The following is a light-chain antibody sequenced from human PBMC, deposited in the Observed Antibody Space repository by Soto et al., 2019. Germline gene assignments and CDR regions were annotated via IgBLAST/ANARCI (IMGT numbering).Light chain of an antibody. J-gene: IGKJ3*01. V-gene: IGKV1-33*01. Sequence: DIEMTQSPPSLSASVGDSVTITCRASQDIDKYLSWYQQKPGKAPELLIYSASISETGVPSRFSGNGSGTDFSFTINTLQPEDVAAYYCQQYANLPLTFDPGTKVDFK. CDR2: SAS. CDR3: QQYANLPLT. CDR1: QDIDKY.